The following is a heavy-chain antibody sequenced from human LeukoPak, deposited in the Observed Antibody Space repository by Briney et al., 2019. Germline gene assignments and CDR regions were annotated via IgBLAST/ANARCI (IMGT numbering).Heavy chain of an antibody. V-gene: IGHV5-51*01. J-gene: IGHJ3*02. CDR2: IFPGDSVT. Sequence: ESLKIFCKGSGYSFISYWIGWLSQLPGKGLVRLGIIFPGDSVTRYNPSFQGRVTISADKSISTAYLQWSSLKASDTAMYYCARHFAFDIWGQGTMVTVSS. CDR3: ARHFAFDI. CDR1: GYSFISYW.